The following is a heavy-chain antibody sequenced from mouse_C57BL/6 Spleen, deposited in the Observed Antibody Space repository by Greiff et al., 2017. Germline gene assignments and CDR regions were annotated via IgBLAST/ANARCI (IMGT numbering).Heavy chain of an antibody. D-gene: IGHD2-2*01. V-gene: IGHV2-5*01. CDR2: IWRGGST. J-gene: IGHJ4*01. CDR1: GFSLTSYG. CDR3: AKVMVTTYYAMDY. Sequence: QVQLQQSGPGLVQPSQSLSITCTVSGFSLTSYGVHWVRQSPGKGLEWLGVIWRGGSTDYNAAFMSRLSITKDNSKSQVFFKMNSLQADDAAIYYCAKVMVTTYYAMDYWGQGTSVTVSS.